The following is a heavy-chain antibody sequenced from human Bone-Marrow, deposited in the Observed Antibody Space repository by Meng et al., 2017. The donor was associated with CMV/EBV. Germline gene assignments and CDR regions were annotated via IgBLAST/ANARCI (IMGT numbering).Heavy chain of an antibody. CDR2: IYYTGST. J-gene: IGHJ4*02. CDR1: GGSITSYY. V-gene: IGHV4-59*01. Sequence: SETLSLTCTVSGGSITSYYWSWIRQPPGKGLEWLGYIYYTGSTKYNPSLESRVTISVDTAKNQFSLKLRSVTAADTAVYYCTRSPRSSSSPFDYWGQGKRVNGAS. CDR3: TRSPRSSSSPFDY. D-gene: IGHD6-6*01.